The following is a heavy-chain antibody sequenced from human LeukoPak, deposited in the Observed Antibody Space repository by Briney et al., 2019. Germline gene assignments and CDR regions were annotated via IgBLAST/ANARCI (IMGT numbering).Heavy chain of an antibody. Sequence: GRSLRLSCEASGFTFSSCAMSWVRQAPGKGLEWVSVISGSGDSTYHADSVEGRRTISRDNSKDALYLQMNSLRAEDTAVYYCARVGYSGYDYDYWGQGTLVTVSS. D-gene: IGHD5-12*01. J-gene: IGHJ4*02. CDR2: ISGSGDST. CDR3: ARVGYSGYDYDY. CDR1: GFTFSSCA. V-gene: IGHV3-23*01.